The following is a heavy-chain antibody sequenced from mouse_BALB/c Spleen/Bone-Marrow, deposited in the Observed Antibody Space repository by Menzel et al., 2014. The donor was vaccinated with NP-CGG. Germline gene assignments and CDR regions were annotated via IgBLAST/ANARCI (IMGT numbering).Heavy chain of an antibody. CDR3: ARASVVPYYFDF. CDR1: GYTFGNYW. D-gene: IGHD1-1*01. V-gene: IGHV1-9*01. J-gene: IGHJ2*01. CDR2: ILPGSGTA. Sequence: QVQLQQPGAELMKPGASVKISCKATGYTFGNYWIDWVKQGPGHGLEWIGEILPGSGTANYNEKFKGKATFTADTSSNTAYMQLSSLTSEDSALYYCARASVVPYYFDFWGQGTTLTVSS.